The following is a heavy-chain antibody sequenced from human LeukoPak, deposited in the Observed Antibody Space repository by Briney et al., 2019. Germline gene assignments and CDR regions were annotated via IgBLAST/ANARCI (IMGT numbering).Heavy chain of an antibody. CDR2: IYYSGST. J-gene: IGHJ1*01. CDR3: AIKYAVATIHH. D-gene: IGHD5-12*01. Sequence: SETLSLTCTVSGGSISSSSYYWGWIRQPPGKGLEWIGGIYYSGSTYYNPSLKSRVTISVDTSKNQFSLKLSSVTAADTAVYYCAIKYAVATIHHWGQGTLVTVSS. CDR1: GGSISSSSYY. V-gene: IGHV4-39*01.